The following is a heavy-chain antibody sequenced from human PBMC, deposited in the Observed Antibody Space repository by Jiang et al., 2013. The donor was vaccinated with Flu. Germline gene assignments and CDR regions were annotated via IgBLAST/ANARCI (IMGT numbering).Heavy chain of an antibody. V-gene: IGHV3-15*01. D-gene: IGHD6-19*01. CDR1: GFTFSNAW. J-gene: IGHJ4*02. CDR2: IKSKTDGGTT. Sequence: VQLVESGGGLVKPGGSLRLSCAASGFTFSNAWMSWVRQAPGKGLEWVGRIKSKTDGGTTDYAAPVKGRFTISRDDSKNTLYLQMNSLKTEDTAVYYCTTDSRHPIAVAGTLHRNGLRWGQGTLVTVSS. CDR3: TTDSRHPIAVAGTLHRNGLR.